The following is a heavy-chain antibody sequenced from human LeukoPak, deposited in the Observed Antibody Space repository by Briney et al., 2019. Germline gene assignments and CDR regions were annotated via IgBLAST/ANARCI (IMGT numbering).Heavy chain of an antibody. CDR2: IYPNSGGT. J-gene: IGHJ4*02. CDR3: ARDRDDILTVYYSIDY. CDR1: GYTFTVYY. D-gene: IGHD3-9*01. V-gene: IGHV1-2*02. Sequence: GASVKVSCKASGYTFTVYYMHWVRQAPGQGLDWMGWIYPNSGGTNYAQKFQGTVTMTRDTSISTAYMELSRLRSDGTAVYYCARDRDDILTVYYSIDYWGQRTLVTVSS.